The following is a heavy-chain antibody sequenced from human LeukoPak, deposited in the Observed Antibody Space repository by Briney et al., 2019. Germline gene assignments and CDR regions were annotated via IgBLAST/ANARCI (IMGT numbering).Heavy chain of an antibody. CDR1: GYTFTSYG. J-gene: IGHJ5*02. Sequence: VASVKVSCKASGYTFTSYGISWVRQAPGQGLEWMGWISAYNGNTNYAQKLQGRITMTTDTSTSTAYMELRSLRSNDTAVYYCARVFSLGYCSSTSCFGRRWFDPWGQGTLVTASS. CDR2: ISAYNGNT. D-gene: IGHD2-2*01. V-gene: IGHV1-18*01. CDR3: ARVFSLGYCSSTSCFGRRWFDP.